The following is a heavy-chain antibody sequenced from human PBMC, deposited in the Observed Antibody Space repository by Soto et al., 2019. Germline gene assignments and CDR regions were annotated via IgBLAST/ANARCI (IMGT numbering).Heavy chain of an antibody. CDR1: GGSISSGDYY. V-gene: IGHV4-30-4*01. CDR2: IYYSGST. CDR3: ARVNFWSGYCLDY. D-gene: IGHD3-3*01. J-gene: IGHJ4*02. Sequence: SETLSLTXTVSGGSISSGDYYWSWIRQPPGKGLEWIGYIYYSGSTYYNPSLKSRVTISVDTSKNQFSLKLSSVTAADTAVYYCARVNFWSGYCLDYWGQGALVTVSS.